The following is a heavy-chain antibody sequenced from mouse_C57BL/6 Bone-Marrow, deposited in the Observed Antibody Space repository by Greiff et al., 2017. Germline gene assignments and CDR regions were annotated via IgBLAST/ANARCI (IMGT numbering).Heavy chain of an antibody. CDR1: GYTFTSYW. J-gene: IGHJ3*01. Sequence: VQLQQPGAELVRPGTSVKLSCKASGYTFTSYWMHWVKQRPGQGLEWIGVIDPSDSYTNYNQKFKGKATLTVDTSSSTAYMQLSSLTSEDSAVYYCAPYSSSYPYWGQGTLVTVSA. CDR2: IDPSDSYT. D-gene: IGHD1-1*01. CDR3: APYSSSYPY. V-gene: IGHV1-59*01.